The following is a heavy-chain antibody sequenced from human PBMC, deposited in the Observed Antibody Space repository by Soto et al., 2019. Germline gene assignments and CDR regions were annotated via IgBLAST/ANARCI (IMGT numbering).Heavy chain of an antibody. Sequence: QVQLVESGGGVVQPGRSLRLSCAASGFTFSSYGMHWVRQAPGKGLEWGAVISYDGSNKYYADSVKGRFTISRDNSKNTLYLQMNSLRAEDTAVYYCAKGDYGHLYWGQGTLVTVSS. V-gene: IGHV3-30*18. CDR1: GFTFSSYG. CDR3: AKGDYGHLY. D-gene: IGHD4-17*01. J-gene: IGHJ4*02. CDR2: ISYDGSNK.